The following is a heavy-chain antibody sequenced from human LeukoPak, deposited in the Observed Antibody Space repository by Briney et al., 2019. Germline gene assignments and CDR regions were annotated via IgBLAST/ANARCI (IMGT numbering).Heavy chain of an antibody. CDR3: ARRGYSYGYYYYMDV. V-gene: IGHV3-11*01. J-gene: IGHJ6*03. D-gene: IGHD5-18*01. Sequence: GGSLRLSCAASGFTFSDYYMSWIRQAPGKGLEWVSYISSSGSTIYYADSVKGRFTISRDSAKNSLYLQMNSLRAEDTAVYYCARRGYSYGYYYYMDVWGKGTTVTVSS. CDR1: GFTFSDYY. CDR2: ISSSGSTI.